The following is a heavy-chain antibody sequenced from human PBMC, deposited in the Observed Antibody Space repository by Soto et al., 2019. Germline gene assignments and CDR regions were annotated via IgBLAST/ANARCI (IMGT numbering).Heavy chain of an antibody. D-gene: IGHD3-16*01. CDR2: ISSSSSYI. J-gene: IGHJ5*02. V-gene: IGHV3-21*01. CDR3: ARDYEITSKGWFDP. CDR1: GFTFSIYS. Sequence: PGGSLRLSCAASGFTFSIYSMNLVVQAPGKGLEWVSSISSSSSYIYYADSVKGRFTISRDNAKNSLYLQMNSLRAEDTAVYYCARDYEITSKGWFDPWGQGTLVTVSS.